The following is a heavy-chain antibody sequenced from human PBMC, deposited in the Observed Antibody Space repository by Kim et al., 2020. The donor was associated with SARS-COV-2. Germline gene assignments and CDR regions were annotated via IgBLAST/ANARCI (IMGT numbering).Heavy chain of an antibody. CDR3: ARGRGYYGSGSYGALGH. CDR1: GFTFSSYW. V-gene: IGHV3-74*01. Sequence: GGSLRLSCAASGFTFSSYWMHWVRQAPGKGLVWVSRINSDGSSTSYADSVKGRFTISRDNAKNTLYLQMNSLRAEDTAVYYCARGRGYYGSGSYGALGHWGQGTLVTVSS. CDR2: INSDGSST. D-gene: IGHD3-10*01. J-gene: IGHJ4*02.